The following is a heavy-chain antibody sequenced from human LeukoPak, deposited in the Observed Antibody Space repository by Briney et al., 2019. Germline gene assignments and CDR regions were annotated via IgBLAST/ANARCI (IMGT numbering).Heavy chain of an antibody. CDR2: MTNDGSKT. Sequence: GGSLRLSCAASGFTFSNFGMHWVRQAPGKGPEWVAAMTNDGSKTFYVDSVKGRFTISRDNSKNTLYLQMNSLRGEDTAVYYCASGKYRYGDNWFDPWGQGTLVTVSS. CDR3: ASGKYRYGDNWFDP. CDR1: GFTFSNFG. D-gene: IGHD5-18*01. J-gene: IGHJ5*02. V-gene: IGHV3-30*03.